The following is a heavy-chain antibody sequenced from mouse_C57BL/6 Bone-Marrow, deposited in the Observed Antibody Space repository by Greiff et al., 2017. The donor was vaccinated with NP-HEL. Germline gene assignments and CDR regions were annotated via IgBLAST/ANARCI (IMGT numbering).Heavy chain of an antibody. V-gene: IGHV5-17*01. CDR3: ARMGYSNLFAY. CDR1: GFTFSDYG. J-gene: IGHJ3*01. CDR2: ISSGSSTI. D-gene: IGHD2-5*01. Sequence: EVQLVESGGGLVKPGGSPTLSCAASGFTFSDYGMHWVRQAPEKGLEWVAYISSGSSTIYYADTVKGRFTISRDNAKNTLFLQMTSLRSEDTAMYYCARMGYSNLFAYWGQGTLVTVSA.